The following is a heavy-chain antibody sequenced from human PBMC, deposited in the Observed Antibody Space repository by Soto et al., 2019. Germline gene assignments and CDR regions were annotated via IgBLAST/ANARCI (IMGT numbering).Heavy chain of an antibody. J-gene: IGHJ4*02. CDR3: ARDPRTDFWSGYCFDY. V-gene: IGHV1-46*01. CDR2: INPSGGST. CDR1: GYTFTSYY. Sequence: XSVKVSCKASGYTFTSYYMHWVRQAPGQGLEWMGIINPSGGSTSYAQKFQGRVTMTRDTSTSTVYMELSSLRSEDTAVYYCARDPRTDFWSGYCFDYWGQGTLVTVSS. D-gene: IGHD3-3*01.